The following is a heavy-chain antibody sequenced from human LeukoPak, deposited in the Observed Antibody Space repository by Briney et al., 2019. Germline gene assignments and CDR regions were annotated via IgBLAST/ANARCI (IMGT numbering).Heavy chain of an antibody. CDR3: VKDHRGYDNAHGFDL. CDR2: ISNVGATI. CDR1: GFTFGSFE. Sequence: GGSLRLSCEASGFTFGSFEMNWVRQAPGKGLEWVSYISNVGATIYYADSVKGRFTISRDNSKNSLFLQMNSLRAEDTAVYFCVKDHRGYDNAHGFDLWGQGTLVTVSS. V-gene: IGHV3-48*03. D-gene: IGHD5-18*01. J-gene: IGHJ4*02.